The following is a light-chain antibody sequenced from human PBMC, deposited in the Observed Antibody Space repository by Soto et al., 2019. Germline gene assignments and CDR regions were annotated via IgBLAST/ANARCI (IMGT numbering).Light chain of an antibody. CDR2: GNN. Sequence: QSVLTQPPSVSGAPGQRVTISCTGSSSNVGAGFDVHWYQQLPGTAPKLLIYGNNNRPSGVPDRFSGSKSGTSASLAITGLQAEDEAHYYCQSYDSRLSGWVFGGGTQLTVL. CDR1: SSNVGAGFD. J-gene: IGLJ3*02. CDR3: QSYDSRLSGWV. V-gene: IGLV1-40*01.